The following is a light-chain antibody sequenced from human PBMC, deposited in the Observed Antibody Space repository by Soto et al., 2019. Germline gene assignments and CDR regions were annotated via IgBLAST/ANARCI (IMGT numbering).Light chain of an antibody. CDR3: QQYHSSPTWT. CDR1: QTISRY. V-gene: IGKV1-39*01. Sequence: DIQMTQSPSSLSASIGDRVTIACRASQTISRYLNWYQQKPGRAPNLLSYAASSLHSGVPSRFSVSGSGTDFTLTITRLQPEDFATYYCQQYHSSPTWTFGQGTKVDIK. J-gene: IGKJ1*01. CDR2: AAS.